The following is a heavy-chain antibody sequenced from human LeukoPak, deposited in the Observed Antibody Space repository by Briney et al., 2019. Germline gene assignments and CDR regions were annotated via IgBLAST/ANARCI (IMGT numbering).Heavy chain of an antibody. CDR2: IIPIFGTA. V-gene: IGHV1-69*13. CDR3: ARDDSSGYYDWGFDY. CDR1: GGTFSSYA. D-gene: IGHD3-22*01. J-gene: IGHJ4*02. Sequence: GASVKVSCKASGGTFSSYAISWVRQAPGQGLEWMGGIIPIFGTANYAQKFQGRVTITADESTSTAYMELSSLRSEDTAVYYCARDDSSGYYDWGFDYWGQGTLVTVSS.